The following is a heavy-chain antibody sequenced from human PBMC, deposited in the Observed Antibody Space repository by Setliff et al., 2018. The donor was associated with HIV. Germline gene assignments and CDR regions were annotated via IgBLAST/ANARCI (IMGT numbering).Heavy chain of an antibody. CDR3: ARDPFLAQGFWSGYYSDY. Sequence: PGGSLRLSCAASGFTFSSYEINWVRQAPGKGLEWVAFISYDGSYEYYADSVKGRFTISRDNSKNTLYLQMNSLRAEDTAVYYCARDPFLAQGFWSGYYSDYWGQGTLVTV. J-gene: IGHJ4*02. V-gene: IGHV3-30*04. D-gene: IGHD3-3*01. CDR1: GFTFSSYE. CDR2: ISYDGSYE.